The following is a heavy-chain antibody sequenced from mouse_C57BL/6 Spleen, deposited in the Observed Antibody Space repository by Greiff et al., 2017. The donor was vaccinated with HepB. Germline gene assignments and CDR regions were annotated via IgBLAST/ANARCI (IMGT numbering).Heavy chain of an antibody. D-gene: IGHD1-1*01. J-gene: IGHJ3*01. Sequence: VQLKQSGPELVKPGASVKISCKASGYSFTGYYMNWVKQSPEKSLEWIGEINPSTGGTTYNQKFKAKATLTVDKSSSTAYMQLKGLTSEDSAVYYCAREGLLRTGFAYWGQGTLVTVSA. CDR2: INPSTGGT. CDR3: AREGLLRTGFAY. CDR1: GYSFTGYY. V-gene: IGHV1-42*01.